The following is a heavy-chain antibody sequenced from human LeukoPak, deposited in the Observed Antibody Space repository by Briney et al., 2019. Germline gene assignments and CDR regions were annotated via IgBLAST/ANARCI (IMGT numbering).Heavy chain of an antibody. J-gene: IGHJ4*02. CDR3: ARGPYYDSSGYYYGGDY. Sequence: PGGSLRLSCAASGFTLSSYSMNWVRQAPGKGLEWVSYINSGSNTIYYADSVKGRFTTSRDNAKSSLYLQMNSLRAEDTAVYYCARGPYYDSSGYYYGGDYWGQGTLVTVSS. CDR1: GFTLSSYS. D-gene: IGHD3-22*01. V-gene: IGHV3-48*01. CDR2: INSGSNTI.